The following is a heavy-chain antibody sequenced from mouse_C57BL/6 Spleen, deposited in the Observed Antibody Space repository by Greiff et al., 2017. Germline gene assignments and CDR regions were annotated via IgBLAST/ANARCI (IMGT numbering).Heavy chain of an antibody. CDR2: IHPNSGST. Sequence: HLQQPGAALVKPGASVKLSCKASGYTFASYWMHWVKRSPGQGLEWIGMIHPNSGSTNYTEKFKSKATLAVDKSSSTAYMQLSSLTSEDSAVYYCARTGDAMDYWGQGTSVTVSS. D-gene: IGHD4-1*01. V-gene: IGHV1-64*01. CDR3: ARTGDAMDY. CDR1: GYTFASYW. J-gene: IGHJ4*01.